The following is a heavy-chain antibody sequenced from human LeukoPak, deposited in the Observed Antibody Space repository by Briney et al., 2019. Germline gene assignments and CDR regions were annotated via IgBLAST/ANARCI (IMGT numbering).Heavy chain of an antibody. V-gene: IGHV4-59*08. CDR1: GGSFSGYY. CDR3: ARSYSSGYPATPDY. D-gene: IGHD3-22*01. CDR2: IYYSGST. J-gene: IGHJ4*02. Sequence: PSETLSLTCAVYGGSFSGYYWSWIRQPPGRGLEWIGYIYYSGSTNYNPSLKSRVTISVDTSKNQFSLKLSSVTAADTAVYYCARSYSSGYPATPDYWGQGTLVTVSS.